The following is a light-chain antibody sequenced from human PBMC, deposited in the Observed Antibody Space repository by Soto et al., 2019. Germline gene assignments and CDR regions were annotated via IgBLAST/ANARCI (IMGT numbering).Light chain of an antibody. CDR3: QYCEISAGT. Sequence: IVLTQSPDTLSLSPGERATLSCRASQSVRDTYLAWYQQKPGQAPSLLIYGASNRATGVPDRFSGSGSRTDFALIISRLEPEDFALYYCQYCEISAGTFGQGTKVDIK. J-gene: IGKJ1*01. CDR2: GAS. CDR1: QSVRDTY. V-gene: IGKV3-20*01.